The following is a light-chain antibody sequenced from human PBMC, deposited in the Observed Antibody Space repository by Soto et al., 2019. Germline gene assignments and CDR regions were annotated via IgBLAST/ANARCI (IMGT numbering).Light chain of an antibody. CDR3: QQYNSYSPT. CDR2: DAS. CDR1: QSISSW. J-gene: IGKJ1*01. Sequence: DIQMTQSPSTLSATAGDRVTITCRASQSISSWLAWYQQKPGKAPKLLIYDASNLESGVPSRFSGSGSGTEFTLTISSLQPGDFASYYCQQYNSYSPTFGQGTKVEIK. V-gene: IGKV1-5*01.